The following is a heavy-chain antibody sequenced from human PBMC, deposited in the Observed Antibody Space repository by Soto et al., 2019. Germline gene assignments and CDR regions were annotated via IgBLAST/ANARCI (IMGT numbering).Heavy chain of an antibody. CDR2: ISYDGSNK. V-gene: IGHV3-30-3*01. CDR3: AIDLYCGGDCYPDY. Sequence: QVQLVESGGGVVQPGRSLRLSCAASGFTFSSYAMHWVRQAPGKGLEWVAVISYDGSNKYYADSVKGRFTISRDNSKNTLYLQMNSLRAEDTAVYYCAIDLYCGGDCYPDYCGQGTLVTVSS. D-gene: IGHD2-21*02. CDR1: GFTFSSYA. J-gene: IGHJ4*02.